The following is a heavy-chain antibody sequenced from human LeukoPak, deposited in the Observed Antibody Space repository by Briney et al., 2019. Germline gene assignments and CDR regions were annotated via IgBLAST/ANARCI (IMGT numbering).Heavy chain of an antibody. Sequence: PSETLSLTCTVSGYSISSGYYWGWIRQPPGKGLEWIRNIYHTGSTYYNPSLKSRVTISVDTSKNQFSLKLSSLTAADTAVYFCTREDPSWNYADSWGQGTLVTVSS. V-gene: IGHV4-38-2*02. J-gene: IGHJ4*02. CDR2: IYHTGST. CDR1: GYSISSGYY. CDR3: TREDPSWNYADS. D-gene: IGHD1-1*01.